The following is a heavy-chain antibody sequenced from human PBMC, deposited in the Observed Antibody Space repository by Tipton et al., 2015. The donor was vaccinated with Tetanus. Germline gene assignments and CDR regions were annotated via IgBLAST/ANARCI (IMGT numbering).Heavy chain of an antibody. Sequence: TLSLTCIVSGGSLRSSDYYGAWVRQSPVKGLEWIGYIYYSGDTYINPSLKSRATMSVDTSRNQFSLNLTSVTAADTAVYYCARHLTYTYTSRYFDYWGLGTLVTVSS. CDR3: ARHLTYTYTSRYFDY. CDR1: GGSLRSSDYY. V-gene: IGHV4-39*01. CDR2: IYYSGDT. D-gene: IGHD5-18*01. J-gene: IGHJ4*02.